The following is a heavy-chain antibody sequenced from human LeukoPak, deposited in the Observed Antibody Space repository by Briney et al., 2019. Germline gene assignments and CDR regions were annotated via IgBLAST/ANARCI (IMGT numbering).Heavy chain of an antibody. CDR1: GFTFSSYA. V-gene: IGHV3-23*01. Sequence: GGSLRLSCAASGFTFSSYAMSWVRQAPGKGLEWVSAISGSGGSTYYADSVKGRFTISRDNSKNTLYLQMNSLRAEDTAVYYCATLEIFDYGDSADAFDIWGQGTMVTVSS. CDR2: ISGSGGST. CDR3: ATLEIFDYGDSADAFDI. D-gene: IGHD4-17*01. J-gene: IGHJ3*02.